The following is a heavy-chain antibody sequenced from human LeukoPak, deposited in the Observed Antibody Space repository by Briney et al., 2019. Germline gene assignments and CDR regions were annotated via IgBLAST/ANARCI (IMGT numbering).Heavy chain of an antibody. V-gene: IGHV4-59*01. CDR3: ARDGWDDSSGYLSYDY. Sequence: PSETLSLTCTVSGGSISIYYWSWIRQPPGKGLEWIGYIYYSGSTNYNPSLKSRVTISVDTSKNQFSLKLSSVTAADTAVYYCARDGWDDSSGYLSYDYWGQGTLVTVSS. CDR1: GGSISIYY. CDR2: IYYSGST. D-gene: IGHD3-22*01. J-gene: IGHJ4*02.